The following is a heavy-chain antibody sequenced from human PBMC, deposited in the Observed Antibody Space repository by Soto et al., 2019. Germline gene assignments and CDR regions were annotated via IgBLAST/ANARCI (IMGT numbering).Heavy chain of an antibody. V-gene: IGHV3-23*01. D-gene: IGHD6-13*01. CDR3: ANLASTGYSSSLGDFDY. CDR1: GFTFSSYA. Sequence: GGSLRLSCAASGFTFSSYAMSWVRQAPGKGLEWVSAISGSGGSTYYADSVKGRFTISRDNSKNTLYLQMNSLRAEDTAVYYCANLASTGYSSSLGDFDYWGQGTLVTVSS. J-gene: IGHJ4*02. CDR2: ISGSGGST.